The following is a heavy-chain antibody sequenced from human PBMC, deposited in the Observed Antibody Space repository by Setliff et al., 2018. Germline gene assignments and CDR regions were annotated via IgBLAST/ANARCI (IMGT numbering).Heavy chain of an antibody. V-gene: IGHV4-39*07. J-gene: IGHJ4*02. D-gene: IGHD3-3*01. Sequence: SETLSLTCSVSGDSITTDNYFWGWIRQPPGKGLEWIVEINHSGSTNYNPSLKGRVTISVDTSKRQFSLKLSSVTAADMAVYYCRFCSGYYKNDYWAQGTLVTVSS. CDR1: GDSITTDNYF. CDR2: INHSGST. CDR3: RFCSGYYKNDY.